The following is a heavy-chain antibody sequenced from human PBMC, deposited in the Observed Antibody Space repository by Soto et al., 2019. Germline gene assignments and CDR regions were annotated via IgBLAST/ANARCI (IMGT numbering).Heavy chain of an antibody. CDR3: ARGGNWNDAGDY. CDR2: ISSSTTYI. Sequence: GGSLRLSCAASGFTFDSYAMNWVRQAPGKGLEWVSSISSSTTYIYYADSVKGRFTISRDNAKNSLYLQMNSLRAEDTAVYYCARGGNWNDAGDYWGQGTLVTVSS. CDR1: GFTFDSYA. V-gene: IGHV3-21*01. D-gene: IGHD1-1*01. J-gene: IGHJ4*02.